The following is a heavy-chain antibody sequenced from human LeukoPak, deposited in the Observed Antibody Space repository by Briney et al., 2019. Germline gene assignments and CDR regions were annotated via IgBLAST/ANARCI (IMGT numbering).Heavy chain of an antibody. D-gene: IGHD4-17*01. CDR1: GYTFTSNH. Sequence: ASVKVSCKASGYTFTSNHIHWVRQAPGQGLEWMRIINPSDDTTTYAQKFRGRVTMTRDTSTSTVYMDLSSLRSEDTAVYYCARDGGSYGDCPHWGQGTLVTVSS. J-gene: IGHJ1*01. CDR2: INPSDDTT. V-gene: IGHV1-46*01. CDR3: ARDGGSYGDCPH.